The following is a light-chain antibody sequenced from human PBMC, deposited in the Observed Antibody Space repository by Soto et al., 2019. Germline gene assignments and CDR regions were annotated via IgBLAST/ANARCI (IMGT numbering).Light chain of an antibody. CDR1: QGITNY. V-gene: IGKV1-16*01. CDR3: QQYNTYTWT. CDR2: AAS. Sequence: DIQMTQYPSSLSASVGDRVTITCRASQGITNYLAWYQKKPGKVPKLLIYAASTLQSGVPSRLRGSGYGTDLTIIISRMHNDDFATYYCQQYNTYTWTFGQGTKVDIK. J-gene: IGKJ1*01.